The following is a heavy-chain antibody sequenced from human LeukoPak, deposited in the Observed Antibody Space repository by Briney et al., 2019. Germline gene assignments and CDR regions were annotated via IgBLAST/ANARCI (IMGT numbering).Heavy chain of an antibody. J-gene: IGHJ3*02. Sequence: GGSLRLSCAASGFTFSSYSMNWVRQAPGKGLEWVSSISSSSSYIYYADSVKGRFTISRDNAKNSLYLQMNSLRAEDTAVYYCARAPPYCSGGSCYQGAFDIWGQGTMVTVSS. CDR3: ARAPPYCSGGSCYQGAFDI. CDR1: GFTFSSYS. V-gene: IGHV3-21*01. D-gene: IGHD2-15*01. CDR2: ISSSSSYI.